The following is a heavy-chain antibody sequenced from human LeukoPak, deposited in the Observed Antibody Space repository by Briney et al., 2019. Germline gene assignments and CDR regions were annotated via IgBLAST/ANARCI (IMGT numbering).Heavy chain of an antibody. D-gene: IGHD1-26*01. CDR3: ARDEAVRGSYGYFQH. Sequence: PGGSLRLSCAASGFTFSSYAMSWVHQAPGKGLEWVSAISGSGGSTYYADSVKGRFTISRDNSKNTLYLQMNSLRAEDTAVYYCARDEAVRGSYGYFQHRGQGTLVTVSS. J-gene: IGHJ1*01. V-gene: IGHV3-23*01. CDR2: ISGSGGST. CDR1: GFTFSSYA.